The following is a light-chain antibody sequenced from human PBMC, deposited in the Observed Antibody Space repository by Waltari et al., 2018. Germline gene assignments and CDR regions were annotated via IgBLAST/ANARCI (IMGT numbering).Light chain of an antibody. CDR1: ESVLHSDNKKNF. J-gene: IGKJ2*01. V-gene: IGKV4-1*01. Sequence: IVMTQSPDSLAVSLGGRATITCKSSESVLHSDNKKNFLAWFQQRPGQPPRLLIYWASSRESGVPERFTGGGSGTEFSLTIDNVQTEDAAIYHCQQYGSTSAYTFGQGTRLEI. CDR2: WAS. CDR3: QQYGSTSAYT.